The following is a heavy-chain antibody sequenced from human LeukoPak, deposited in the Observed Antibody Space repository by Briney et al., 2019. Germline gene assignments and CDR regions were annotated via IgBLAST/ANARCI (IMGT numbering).Heavy chain of an antibody. CDR1: GASLNDYW. J-gene: IGHJ3*01. D-gene: IGHD2-15*01. CDR3: ARITARGGSDDAFDV. V-gene: IGHV4-34*01. Sequence: SETLSLTCAIYGASLNDYWWTCVRQPPGAGLEWMGEVTDGGYTNYKSSLKSRVSIPVDISKNQFSLRLPSVTAADTAMYFCARITARGGSDDAFDVWGRGTMIIVSS. CDR2: VTDGGYT.